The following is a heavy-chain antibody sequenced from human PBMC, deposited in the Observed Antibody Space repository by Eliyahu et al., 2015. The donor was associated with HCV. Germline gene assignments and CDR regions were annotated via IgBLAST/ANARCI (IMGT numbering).Heavy chain of an antibody. CDR2: IQYGIYK. V-gene: IGHV3-33*01. Sequence: QVQLVESGGGVVXPGXSLXLSCXXSGFTFSNYGMHWVRQAPGKGLEWVATIQYGIYKDYADSVRGRFTISRDNYKNTVYLQMSSLRAEDTAVFYCAREDGVVAFGSQVEYWGQGTLVTVSS. J-gene: IGHJ4*02. CDR3: AREDGVVAFGSQVEY. CDR1: GFTFSNYG. D-gene: IGHD3-22*01.